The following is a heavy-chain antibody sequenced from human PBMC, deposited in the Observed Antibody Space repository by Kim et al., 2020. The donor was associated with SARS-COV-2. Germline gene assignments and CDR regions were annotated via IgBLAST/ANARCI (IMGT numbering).Heavy chain of an antibody. CDR1: GLAFNNAW. CDR3: ARFGYRYSVDD. J-gene: IGHJ4*02. CDR2: IRRRADGGTT. D-gene: IGHD5-18*01. Sequence: GGSLRLSCAASGLAFNNAWMSWLRQAPGKGLEWVGHIRRRADGGTTDYATSVKGIFTISRDDSEDTHYLQMNSLKTEDTAGYYCARFGYRYSVDDWGQGT. V-gene: IGHV3-15*01.